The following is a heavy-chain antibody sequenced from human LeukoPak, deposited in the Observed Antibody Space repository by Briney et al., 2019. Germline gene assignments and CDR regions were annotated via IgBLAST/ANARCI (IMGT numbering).Heavy chain of an antibody. CDR2: IYHSGTT. CDR1: GYSISSGYY. J-gene: IGHJ4*02. Sequence: SETLSLTCTVSGYSISSGYYWGWIRQPPGKGLEWIGSIYHSGTTYYNPSLKSRVTISVDTSNNQFSLKLSSVTAADTAVSYCARIPDYYDSRYYSVWGQGTLVTVSS. D-gene: IGHD3-22*01. V-gene: IGHV4-38-2*02. CDR3: ARIPDYYDSRYYSV.